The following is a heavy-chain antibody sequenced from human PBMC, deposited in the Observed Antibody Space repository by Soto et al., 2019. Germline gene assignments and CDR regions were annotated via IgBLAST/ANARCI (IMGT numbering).Heavy chain of an antibody. CDR2: INPSGST. CDR1: GGSLSGNY. CDR3: ARLGYGDPLWDSSGYYYPDY. J-gene: IGHJ4*02. D-gene: IGHD3-22*01. V-gene: IGHV4-34*01. Sequence: PSETLSLTCGVYGGSLSGNYWSWIRQPPGEGLEWIGEINPSGSTNYSPSLKSRATISVDTSKNQFSLKLSSVTAADTAVYYCARLGYGDPLWDSSGYYYPDYWGQGTLVTVSS.